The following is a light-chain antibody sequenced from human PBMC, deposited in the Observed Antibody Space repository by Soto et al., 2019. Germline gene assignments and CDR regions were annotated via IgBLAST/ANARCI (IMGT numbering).Light chain of an antibody. CDR3: QQYDHLSLT. J-gene: IGKJ4*01. Sequence: DIQMTQSPSSLSASVGARVPITCQASQDITNSLNWYQQKPGKAPNLLIFDASNLDAGVPSRFSGSGSGTYFTFTIHSLQPEDVATYYCQQYDHLSLTFGGGTKVDIK. V-gene: IGKV1-33*01. CDR1: QDITNS. CDR2: DAS.